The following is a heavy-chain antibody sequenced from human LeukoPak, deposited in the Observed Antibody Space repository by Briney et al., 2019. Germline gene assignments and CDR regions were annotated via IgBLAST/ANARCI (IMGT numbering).Heavy chain of an antibody. CDR2: MRYDETTK. CDR1: GFTFSDYG. Sequence: GGSLRLSCAASGFTFSDYGMHWVRQAPGKGLEWVAFMRYDETTKFYADSVEGRFTISRDNSKNTLYLQMTSLRVEDTAVYSCAKTGFQWGDYYYYMDVWGKGTTVTVSS. CDR3: AKTGFQWGDYYYYMDV. D-gene: IGHD1-14*01. J-gene: IGHJ6*03. V-gene: IGHV3-30*02.